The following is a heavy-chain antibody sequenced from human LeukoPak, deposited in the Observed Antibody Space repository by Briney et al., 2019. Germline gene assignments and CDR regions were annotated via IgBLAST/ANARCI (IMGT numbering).Heavy chain of an antibody. J-gene: IGHJ4*02. D-gene: IGHD6-13*01. CDR3: SSSPASFDY. CDR1: GYSISSGYY. V-gene: IGHV4-38-2*02. CDR2: IYYSGST. Sequence: SETLSLTCTVSGYSISSGYYWGWIRQPPGKGLEWIGSIYYSGSTYYNPSLKSRVTISVDTSKNQFSLKLSSVTAADTAVYYCSSSPASFDYWGQGTLVTVSS.